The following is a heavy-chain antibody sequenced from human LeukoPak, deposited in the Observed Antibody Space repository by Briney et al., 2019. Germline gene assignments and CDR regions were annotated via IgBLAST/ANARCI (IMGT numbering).Heavy chain of an antibody. V-gene: IGHV1-69*04. Sequence: ASVKVSCKASGGTFSSYAISWVRQAPGQGLEWMGRIIPILGIANYAQKFHGRVTITADKSTSTAYMELSSLRSEDTAVYYCAREIEKYDFWSGYPTNWYFDLWGRGTLVTVSS. CDR1: GGTFSSYA. CDR3: AREIEKYDFWSGYPTNWYFDL. D-gene: IGHD3-3*01. CDR2: IIPILGIA. J-gene: IGHJ2*01.